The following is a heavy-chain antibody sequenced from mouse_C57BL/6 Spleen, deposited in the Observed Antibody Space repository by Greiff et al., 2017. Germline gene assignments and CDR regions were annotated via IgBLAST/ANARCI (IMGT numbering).Heavy chain of an antibody. CDR1: GYTFTSYW. D-gene: IGHD4-1*01. Sequence: VQLQQSGAELVKPGASVKLSCKASGYTFTSYWMHWVKQRPGQGLEWIGMIHPNSGSTNYNEKFKSKATLTVDKSSSTAYMQLSSLTSEDSAVYYCAKLTGTGMDYWGQGTSVTVSS. V-gene: IGHV1-64*01. J-gene: IGHJ4*01. CDR2: IHPNSGST. CDR3: AKLTGTGMDY.